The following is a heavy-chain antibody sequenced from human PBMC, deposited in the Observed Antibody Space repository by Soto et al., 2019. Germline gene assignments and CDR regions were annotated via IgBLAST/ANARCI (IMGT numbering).Heavy chain of an antibody. V-gene: IGHV1-46*01. D-gene: IGHD3-3*01. CDR2: INPSGGST. Sequence: ASVKVSCKASGYTFTSYYMHWVRQAPGQGLEWMGIINPSGGSTSYAQKFQGRVTMTRETSTSTVYMELSSLRSEDTAVYYCAGHLLRFLEWSKDRAFDIWGQGTMVTVSS. CDR3: AGHLLRFLEWSKDRAFDI. J-gene: IGHJ3*02. CDR1: GYTFTSYY.